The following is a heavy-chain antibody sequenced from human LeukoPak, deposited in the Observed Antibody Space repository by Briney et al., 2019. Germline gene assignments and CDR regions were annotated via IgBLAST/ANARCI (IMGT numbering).Heavy chain of an antibody. J-gene: IGHJ4*02. D-gene: IGHD3-10*01. CDR1: GFTFSSYA. V-gene: IGHV3-23*01. CDR2: ISGSGGST. CDR3: AKGEGPHLLLWLDY. Sequence: QPGGSLRLSCAASGFTFSSYAMSWVRQAPGKGLEWVSAISGSGGSTYYADSVKGRFTISRDNSKNTLYLQMNSLRAEDTAVYYCAKGEGPHLLLWLDYWGQGTLVTVSS.